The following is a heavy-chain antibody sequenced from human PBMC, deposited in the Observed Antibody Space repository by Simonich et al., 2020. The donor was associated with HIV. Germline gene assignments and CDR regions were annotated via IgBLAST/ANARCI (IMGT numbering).Heavy chain of an antibody. Sequence: QVQLQLWGAGLLQPSETLSITCGVYGGSFSGYYLSWIRQPPGKGMGWIGEFNHSRRTKYNLSLKSRVTMSEDTSKNQFSLKLSSVTAADTAVYYCARRVYYYDRSDYLVPDALDIWGRGTMVIVSS. V-gene: IGHV4-34*01. CDR3: ARRVYYYDRSDYLVPDALDI. CDR2: FNHSRRT. D-gene: IGHD3-22*01. CDR1: GGSFSGYY. J-gene: IGHJ3*02.